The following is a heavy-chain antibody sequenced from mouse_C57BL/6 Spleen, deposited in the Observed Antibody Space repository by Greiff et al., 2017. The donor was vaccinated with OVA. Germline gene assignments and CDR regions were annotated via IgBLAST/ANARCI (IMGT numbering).Heavy chain of an antibody. V-gene: IGHV5-6*01. D-gene: IGHD2-1*01. CDR1: GFTFSSYG. CDR2: ISSGGSYT. Sequence: EVKVVESGGDLVKPGGSLKLSCAASGFTFSSYGMSWVRQTPDKRLEWVANISSGGSYTYYPDSVKGRFTISRDNAKNTLYLQMSSLKSEDTAMNYWARQGSTRPPYGYFDVWGKGTTVTVSS. J-gene: IGHJ1*03. CDR3: ARQGSTRPPYGYFDV.